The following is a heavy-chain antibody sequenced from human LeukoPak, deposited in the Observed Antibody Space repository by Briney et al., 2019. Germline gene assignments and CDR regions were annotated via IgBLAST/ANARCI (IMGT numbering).Heavy chain of an antibody. CDR1: GFTFSSYG. J-gene: IGHJ4*02. CDR2: IWYDGSNK. D-gene: IGHD1-26*01. CDR3: ARIGRVGATDFDY. V-gene: IGHV3-33*01. Sequence: PGRSLRLSCAASGFTFSSYGMHWVRQAPGKGLEWVAVIWYDGSNKYYADSVKGRFTISRDNSKNTLYLQMNSLRAEDTAVYYCARIGRVGATDFDYWGQGTLVTVSS.